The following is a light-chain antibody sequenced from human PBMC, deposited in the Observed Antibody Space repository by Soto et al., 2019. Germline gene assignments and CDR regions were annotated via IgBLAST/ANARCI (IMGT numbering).Light chain of an antibody. J-gene: IGKJ5*01. CDR1: QSVAGN. V-gene: IGKV3-15*01. Sequence: EIVMTLSLATLSVSPGERATLSCRASQSVAGNLAWYQHKPGQAPRLLIYGASTGATGIPARFSGSGSGTEFTLTISRLEPEDFAVYYCQQYGISPQTFCQGRRLEI. CDR3: QQYGISPQT. CDR2: GAS.